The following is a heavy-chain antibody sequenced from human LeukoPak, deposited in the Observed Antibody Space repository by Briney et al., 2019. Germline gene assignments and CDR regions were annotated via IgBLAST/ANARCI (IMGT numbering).Heavy chain of an antibody. Sequence: SETLSLXCAVSGYSISSGYYWGWIRQPPGKGLEWIGSIYHSGSTYYNPSLKSRVTISVDTSKNQFSLKLSSVTAADTAVYYCARFNSIVATFHAFDVWGQGTMVTVSS. V-gene: IGHV4-38-2*01. D-gene: IGHD5-12*01. J-gene: IGHJ3*01. CDR2: IYHSGST. CDR3: ARFNSIVATFHAFDV. CDR1: GYSISSGYY.